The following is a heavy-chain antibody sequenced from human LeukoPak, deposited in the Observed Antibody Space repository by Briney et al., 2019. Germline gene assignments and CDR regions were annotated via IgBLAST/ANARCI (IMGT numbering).Heavy chain of an antibody. CDR1: GGSFSGYY. J-gene: IGHJ5*02. CDR3: ARGLGYYYGSGRTRWFDP. V-gene: IGHV4-34*01. CDR2: INHSGST. D-gene: IGHD3-10*01. Sequence: PSETLSLTCAVYGGSFSGYYWSWIRQPPGKGLEWIGEINHSGSTNYNPSLKSRDTISVDTSKNQFSLKLSSVTAADTAVYYCARGLGYYYGSGRTRWFDPWGQGTLVTVSS.